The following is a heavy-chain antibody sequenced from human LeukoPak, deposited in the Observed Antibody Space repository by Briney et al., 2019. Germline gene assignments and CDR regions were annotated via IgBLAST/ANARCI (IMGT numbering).Heavy chain of an antibody. D-gene: IGHD4-17*01. CDR3: ARDPTPTVTGSFGY. CDR2: IWYDGSNK. V-gene: IGHV3-33*01. CDR1: GFTFSSYG. J-gene: IGHJ4*02. Sequence: PGRSLRLSCAASGFTFSSYGMHWVRQAPGKGLEWVAVIWYDGSNKYYADSVKGRLTISRDNSKNTLYLQMNSLRADDTAVYYCARDPTPTVTGSFGYWGQGTLVPVSS.